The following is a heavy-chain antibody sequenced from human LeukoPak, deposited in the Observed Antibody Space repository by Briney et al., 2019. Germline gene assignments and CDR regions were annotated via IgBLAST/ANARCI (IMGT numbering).Heavy chain of an antibody. D-gene: IGHD2-15*01. CDR2: IYTGGTP. CDR3: TRAVRTPRYFYYYMDV. Sequence: GGSLRLSCAASDFTVSSNYMAWVRRAPGKGLEWVSVIYTGGTPYYADSVRGRFIISRDISKNMVYLQINSLRVEGTAVYYCTRAVRTPRYFYYYMDVWGKGTTVIVSS. CDR1: DFTVSSNY. V-gene: IGHV3-53*01. J-gene: IGHJ6*03.